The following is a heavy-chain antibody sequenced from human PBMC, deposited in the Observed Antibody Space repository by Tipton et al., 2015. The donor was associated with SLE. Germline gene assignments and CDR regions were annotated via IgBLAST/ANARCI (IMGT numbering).Heavy chain of an antibody. V-gene: IGHV4-39*07. D-gene: IGHD4-17*01. Sequence: TLSLTCTVSGGSISSSSDYWGWIRQPPGQGLEWIGSIYDGGSTYYNPSLKSRVTISVDTSKNQFSLKLSSVTAADTAVYYCARHMTTDVPEYFQYWGQGTLVTVSS. CDR3: ARHMTTDVPEYFQY. CDR1: GGSISSSSDY. CDR2: IYDGGST. J-gene: IGHJ1*01.